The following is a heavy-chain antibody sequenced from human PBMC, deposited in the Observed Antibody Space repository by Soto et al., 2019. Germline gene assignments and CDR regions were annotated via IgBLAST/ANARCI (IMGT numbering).Heavy chain of an antibody. D-gene: IGHD3-16*02. J-gene: IGHJ3*02. Sequence: EVQLVESGGGLVQPGGSLKLSCAASGFTFSGSAMHWVRQASGKGLEWVGRIRSKANSYATAYAASVKGRCTISRDNSKNTANLQMNSLKTEDTGVYYYTCNLGEFSFPRAFHIWGQGKMVSVSS. CDR3: TCNLGEFSFPRAFHI. CDR1: GFTFSGSA. CDR2: IRSKANSYAT. V-gene: IGHV3-73*01.